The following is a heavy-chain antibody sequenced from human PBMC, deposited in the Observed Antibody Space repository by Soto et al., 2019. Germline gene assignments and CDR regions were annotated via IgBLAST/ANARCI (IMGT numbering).Heavy chain of an antibody. CDR2: IYSGGST. CDR3: AREARGLQGYYYYGMDV. Sequence: EVQLVETGGGLIRPGGSLRLSCAASGFTVSSNYMSWVRQAPGKGLEWVSVIYSGGSTYYADSVKGRFTISRDNSKNTLYLQMNSLRAEDTAVYYCAREARGLQGYYYYGMDVWGQGTTVTVSS. J-gene: IGHJ6*02. CDR1: GFTVSSNY. D-gene: IGHD5-18*01. V-gene: IGHV3-53*02.